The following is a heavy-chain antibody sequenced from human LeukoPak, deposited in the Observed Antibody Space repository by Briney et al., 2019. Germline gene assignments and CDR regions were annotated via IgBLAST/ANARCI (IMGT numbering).Heavy chain of an antibody. CDR2: MNPNSGNT. J-gene: IGHJ4*02. CDR3: ARGNGELVGFDY. V-gene: IGHV1-8*01. Sequence: ASVKVSCKASGYTFTSYDINWVRQATGQGLEWVGWMNPNSGNTGYAQKFQGRVTMTRNTSISTAYMELSSVRSEDTAVYYCARGNGELVGFDYWGQGTLVTVSS. D-gene: IGHD6-6*01. CDR1: GYTFTSYD.